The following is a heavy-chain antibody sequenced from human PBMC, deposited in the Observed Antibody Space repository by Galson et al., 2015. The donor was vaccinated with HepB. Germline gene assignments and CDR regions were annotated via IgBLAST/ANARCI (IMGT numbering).Heavy chain of an antibody. Sequence: SVKVSCKVSGYTLNEVSIHWVRQAPGKGLEWMGGFDPEEGETIYAQKFRGRVTMTEDTSSDTAYLELSSLRSEDTAVYYCTTPVSYYYLDYWGQGTQLTVSS. D-gene: IGHD3-10*01. CDR2: FDPEEGET. J-gene: IGHJ4*02. CDR3: TTPVSYYYLDY. V-gene: IGHV1-24*01. CDR1: GYTLNEVS.